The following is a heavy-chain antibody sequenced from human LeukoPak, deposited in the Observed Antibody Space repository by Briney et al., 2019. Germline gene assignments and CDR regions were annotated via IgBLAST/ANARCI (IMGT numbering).Heavy chain of an antibody. CDR3: AILPMGY. CDR1: GFTFSSYG. J-gene: IGHJ4*02. D-gene: IGHD2/OR15-2a*01. V-gene: IGHV3-30*03. CDR2: ISYDGSNK. Sequence: QPGGSLRLSCAASGFTFSSYGMHWVRLAPGKGLEWVAVISYDGSNKYYADSVKGRFTISRDNSKNTLYLQMNSLRAEDTAVYYCAILPMGYWGQGTLVTVSS.